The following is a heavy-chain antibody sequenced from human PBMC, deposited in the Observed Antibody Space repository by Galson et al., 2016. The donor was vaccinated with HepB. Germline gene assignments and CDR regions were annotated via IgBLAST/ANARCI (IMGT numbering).Heavy chain of an antibody. Sequence: SLRLSCAATGFNFDDYVMVWVRQAPGKGLEWVSGISWNSDNVAYADSVKGRFTISRDNAKNSVYLQMNSLRAEDTALYYCAKGALTGGSPIDYWGQGTMVTVSS. D-gene: IGHD2-15*01. CDR1: GFNFDDYV. V-gene: IGHV3-9*01. J-gene: IGHJ4*02. CDR3: AKGALTGGSPIDY. CDR2: ISWNSDNV.